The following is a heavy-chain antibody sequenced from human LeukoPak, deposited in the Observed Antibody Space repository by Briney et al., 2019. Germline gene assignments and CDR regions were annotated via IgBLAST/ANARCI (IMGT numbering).Heavy chain of an antibody. CDR2: ISNSGNTI. CDR3: AELGITMIGGV. D-gene: IGHD3-10*02. J-gene: IGHJ6*04. CDR1: GFTFSSYD. V-gene: IGHV3-48*03. Sequence: GGSLRLSCAAFGFTFSSYDMTWVRQAPGKGLEWVSYISNSGNTIYYADSVKGRFTISRDNAKNSLYLQMNSLRAEDTAVYYCAELGITMIGGVWGKGTTVTISS.